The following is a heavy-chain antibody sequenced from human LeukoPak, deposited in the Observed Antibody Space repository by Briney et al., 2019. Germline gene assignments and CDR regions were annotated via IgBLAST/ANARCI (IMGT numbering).Heavy chain of an antibody. Sequence: GGSLRLSCAASGFTFSSYGMHWVRQAPGKGLEWVAYIRSDGSKEYHADSVKGRFIISRDNSKKILYLQMSSLRAEDTAMYYCAKEAGLFDVWGQGTMVTVSS. J-gene: IGHJ3*01. V-gene: IGHV3-30*02. CDR1: GFTFSSYG. CDR2: IRSDGSKE. CDR3: AKEAGLFDV.